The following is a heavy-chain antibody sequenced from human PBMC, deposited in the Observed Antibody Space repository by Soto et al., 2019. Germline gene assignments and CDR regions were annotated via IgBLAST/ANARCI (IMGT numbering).Heavy chain of an antibody. CDR2: IHLSGRG. CDR3: ARTPTRGASAWLDP. Sequence: QVQLQQWGSGLLKPSETLSLTCAIYGGSFSDYYWHWIRQAPGKGLEWIGEIHLSGRGNFTTSLKSRATLSMDTSKNQFFLTLRSVTAADTAVYYCARTPTRGASAWLDPWGRGNLVTVSS. J-gene: IGHJ5*02. V-gene: IGHV4-34*01. CDR1: GGSFSDYY. D-gene: IGHD1-26*01.